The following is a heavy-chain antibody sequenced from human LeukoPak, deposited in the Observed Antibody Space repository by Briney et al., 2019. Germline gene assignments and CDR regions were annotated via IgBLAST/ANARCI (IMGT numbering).Heavy chain of an antibody. CDR3: ARGITYYYSSWSYPTY. D-gene: IGHD3-10*01. Sequence: SETLSLTGAVYGGSFRGYYWSWIRQPPGKGLEWIGEINHSGSTNYNPSLKSRVTISVDTSKNQFSLKLSSVTAADTAVYYCARGITYYYSSWSYPTYWGQGALVTVSS. CDR2: INHSGST. V-gene: IGHV4-34*01. CDR1: GGSFRGYY. J-gene: IGHJ4*02.